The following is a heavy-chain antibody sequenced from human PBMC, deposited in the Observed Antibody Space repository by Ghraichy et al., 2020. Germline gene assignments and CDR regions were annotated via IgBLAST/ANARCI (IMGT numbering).Heavy chain of an antibody. CDR2: IYSGGST. D-gene: IGHD1-26*01. CDR1: GFTVSSNY. V-gene: IGHV3-53*01. Sequence: GGSLRLSCAASGFTVSSNYMSWVRQAPGKGLEWVSVIYSGGSTYYADSVKGRFTISRDNSKNTLYLQMNSLRAEDTAVYYCARGGYSGSYYSVVSLDYWGQGTLVTVSS. CDR3: ARGGYSGSYYSVVSLDY. J-gene: IGHJ4*02.